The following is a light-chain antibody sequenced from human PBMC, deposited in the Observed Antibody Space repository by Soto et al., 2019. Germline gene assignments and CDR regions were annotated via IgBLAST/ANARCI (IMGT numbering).Light chain of an antibody. Sequence: DIQMTQSPSTLSASVGDRVTITCRASQSISSWLAWYQQKPGKAPKLLIYKASSLESGVPSRFSGSGSGTASTLTISSLHADDAATYCRQQYNSYSPTFGPGTKVEIK. J-gene: IGKJ3*01. V-gene: IGKV1-5*03. CDR1: QSISSW. CDR2: KAS. CDR3: QQYNSYSPT.